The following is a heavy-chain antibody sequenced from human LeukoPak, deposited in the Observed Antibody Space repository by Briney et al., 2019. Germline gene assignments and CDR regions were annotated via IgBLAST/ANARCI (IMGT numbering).Heavy chain of an antibody. J-gene: IGHJ5*02. V-gene: IGHV1-69*13. Sequence: SVKVSCKASGGTFSNYALSWVRQAPGQGLEWMGGIIPMFATAKYAQKFQGRVTIIADESTSTAYMELNSLRSEDTAVYYCARGVVSAAMDTNWFDPWGQGTPVTVSS. CDR3: ARGVVSAAMDTNWFDP. CDR1: GGTFSNYA. CDR2: IIPMFATA. D-gene: IGHD2-2*01.